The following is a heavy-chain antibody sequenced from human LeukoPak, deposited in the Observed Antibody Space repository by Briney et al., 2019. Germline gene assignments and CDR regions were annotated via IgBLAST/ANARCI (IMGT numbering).Heavy chain of an antibody. V-gene: IGHV4-34*01. CDR3: ARGRGWVGATILGY. CDR1: GGSFSGYY. Sequence: SETLSLTCAVYGGSFSGYYWSWIRQPPGKGLEWIGEINHSGSTNYNPSLKSRVTISVDTSKNQFSLKLSSVTAADTAVYYCARGRGWVGATILGYWGQGTLVTVSS. J-gene: IGHJ4*02. CDR2: INHSGST. D-gene: IGHD1-26*01.